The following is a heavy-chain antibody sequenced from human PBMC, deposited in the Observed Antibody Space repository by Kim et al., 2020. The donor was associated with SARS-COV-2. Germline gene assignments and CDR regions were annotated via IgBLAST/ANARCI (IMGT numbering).Heavy chain of an antibody. J-gene: IGHJ6*02. V-gene: IGHV1-69*13. Sequence: SVKVSCKASGGTFSSYAISWVRQAPGQGLEWMGGIIPIFGTANYAQKFQGRVTITADESTSTAYMELSSLRSEDTAVYYCAREGREISRLITMISRRGRYFYYGMDVWGQGTTVTVSS. CDR2: IIPIFGTA. D-gene: IGHD3-22*01. CDR1: GGTFSSYA. CDR3: AREGREISRLITMISRRGRYFYYGMDV.